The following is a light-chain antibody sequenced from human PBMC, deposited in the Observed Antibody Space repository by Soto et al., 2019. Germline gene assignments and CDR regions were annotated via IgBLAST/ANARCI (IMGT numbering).Light chain of an antibody. V-gene: IGKV1-9*01. J-gene: IGKJ3*01. Sequence: IQLTQSPPSLSASVGDRVTITCRASQGMGNYLAWYQQKPGKAPRLLIYAVSTLHSGVPSRFSGSGSGTDFTLTISSLQPKDVATYYCQQLVTYPHSFGPGTKVDLK. CDR3: QQLVTYPHS. CDR1: QGMGNY. CDR2: AVS.